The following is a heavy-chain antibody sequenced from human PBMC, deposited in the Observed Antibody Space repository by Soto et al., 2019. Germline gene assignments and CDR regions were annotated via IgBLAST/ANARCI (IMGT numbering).Heavy chain of an antibody. CDR2: IYSGGST. CDR3: ARENGVGYSGYDP. D-gene: IGHD5-12*01. CDR1: GLTVSSNY. J-gene: IGHJ5*02. V-gene: IGHV3-66*01. Sequence: EVQLVESGGGLVQPGGSLRLSCAVSGLTVSSNYMSWVRQAPGKGLEWVSVIYSGGSTYYADSVKGRFTISRDNSKNTLYLQMNSLRAEETAVYFCARENGVGYSGYDPWGQGTLVTVSS.